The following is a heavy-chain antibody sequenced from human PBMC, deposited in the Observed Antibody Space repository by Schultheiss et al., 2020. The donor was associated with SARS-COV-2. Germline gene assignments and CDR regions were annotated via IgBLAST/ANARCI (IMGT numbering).Heavy chain of an antibody. CDR3: ARGGSGWFREGTHPDWYFDL. J-gene: IGHJ2*01. CDR1: GFTFDDYA. D-gene: IGHD6-19*01. Sequence: GGSLRLSCAASGFTFDDYAMHWVRQAPGKGLEWVSFISSSSHYIYYADSVKGRFTISRDNAKNSLYLQMNSLRAGDTAVYYCARGGSGWFREGTHPDWYFDLWGRGTLVTVSS. CDR2: ISSSSHYI. V-gene: IGHV3-21*01.